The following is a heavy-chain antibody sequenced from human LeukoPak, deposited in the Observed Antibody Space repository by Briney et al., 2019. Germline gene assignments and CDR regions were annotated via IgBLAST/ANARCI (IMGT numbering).Heavy chain of an antibody. CDR3: ARERAGYYDFWSGNNWFDP. D-gene: IGHD3-3*01. Sequence: PSETLSLTCTVSGGSISSYYWSWIRQPPGKGLEWIGYIYYSGSTNYNPSLKSRVTISVDTSKNQFSLKLSSVTAADTAVYYCARERAGYYDFWSGNNWFDPWGQGTLVTVSS. CDR1: GGSISSYY. V-gene: IGHV4-59*01. J-gene: IGHJ5*02. CDR2: IYYSGST.